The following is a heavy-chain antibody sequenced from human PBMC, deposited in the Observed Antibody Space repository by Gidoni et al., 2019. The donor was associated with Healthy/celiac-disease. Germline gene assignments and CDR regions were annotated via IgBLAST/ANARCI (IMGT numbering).Heavy chain of an antibody. CDR2: INAGNGNT. CDR3: ARKLGKGYSGYDWYYYGMDV. CDR1: GYTFTSYA. D-gene: IGHD5-12*01. J-gene: IGHJ6*02. Sequence: QVQLVQSGAEVKKPGASVKVSCKASGYTFTSYAMHWVRQAPGQRLEWMGWINAGNGNTKYSQKFQGRVTITRDTSASTAYMELSSLRSEDTAVYYCARKLGKGYSGYDWYYYGMDVWGQGTTVTVSS. V-gene: IGHV1-3*01.